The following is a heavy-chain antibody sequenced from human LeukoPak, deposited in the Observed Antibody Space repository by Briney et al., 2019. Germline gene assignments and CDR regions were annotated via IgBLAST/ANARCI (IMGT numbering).Heavy chain of an antibody. Sequence: GESLKISCKGSGYSFTSYWIGWVRQMPGKGLEWMGIIYPGDSDTRHSPSFQGQVTISADKSISTAYLQWSSLKASDTAMYYCARIYCSGGSCFSYYFDYWGQGTLVTVSS. CDR1: GYSFTSYW. CDR3: ARIYCSGGSCFSYYFDY. V-gene: IGHV5-51*01. J-gene: IGHJ4*02. D-gene: IGHD2-15*01. CDR2: IYPGDSDT.